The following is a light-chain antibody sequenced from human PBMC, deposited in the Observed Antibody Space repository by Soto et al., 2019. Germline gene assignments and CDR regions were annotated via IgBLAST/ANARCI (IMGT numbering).Light chain of an antibody. CDR2: LGS. CDR1: QSLLHSNGYNY. J-gene: IGKJ1*01. Sequence: DIVLTQSPVSLPVTPGDPASISCRSSQSLLHSNGYNYLDWFLQKPGQSPQLLISLGSNRASGVPDRFSGSGSGTDFTLKISRVEAEDVGVYYCMQALQSPKTFGQGTKVEIK. V-gene: IGKV2-28*01. CDR3: MQALQSPKT.